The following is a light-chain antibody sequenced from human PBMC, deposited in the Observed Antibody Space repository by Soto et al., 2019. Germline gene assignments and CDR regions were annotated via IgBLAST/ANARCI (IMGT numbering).Light chain of an antibody. CDR2: GTS. Sequence: EIVLTQSPDILSLSPGDRATLSCRASQSVTSDFLVWYQQKPGQAPRLLIYGTSTRATGIPARFSGSGSGTEFTLTISSLQSEDFAVYYCHQYNFWPTFGQGTKVDIK. V-gene: IGKV3-15*01. CDR1: QSVTSD. CDR3: HQYNFWPT. J-gene: IGKJ1*01.